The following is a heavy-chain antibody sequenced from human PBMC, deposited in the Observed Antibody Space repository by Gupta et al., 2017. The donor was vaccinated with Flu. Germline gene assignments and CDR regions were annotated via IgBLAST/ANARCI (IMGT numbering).Heavy chain of an antibody. D-gene: IGHD6-19*01. CDR3: ARGYSSGPSKFDP. CDR2: MFHNGNT. Sequence: IRQSPGKGLEWIGYMFHNGNTYFNPSLKSRVSMSVDTSKNQFSLKLSFLTAADTAVYYCARGYSSGPSKFDPWGQGTLVTVSS. V-gene: IGHV4-31*02. J-gene: IGHJ5*02.